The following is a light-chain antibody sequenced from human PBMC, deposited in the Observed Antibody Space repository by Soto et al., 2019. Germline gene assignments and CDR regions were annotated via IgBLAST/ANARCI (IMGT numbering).Light chain of an antibody. V-gene: IGKV1-39*01. Sequence: DIQMTQSPSSLSASVADRVTITCRASQTVSIYLNWYLQKPGKAPELLIFAASDLQSGVPSRFSGSGSGTDFTLTISSLQPEDFATYYCQQTYSSPQTFGQGTKVDIK. J-gene: IGKJ1*01. CDR1: QTVSIY. CDR2: AAS. CDR3: QQTYSSPQT.